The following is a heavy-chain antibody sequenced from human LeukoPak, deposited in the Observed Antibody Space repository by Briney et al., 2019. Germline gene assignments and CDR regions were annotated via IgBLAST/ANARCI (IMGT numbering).Heavy chain of an antibody. CDR2: INNDGSST. J-gene: IGHJ6*03. D-gene: IGHD6-13*01. V-gene: IGHV3-74*01. CDR1: GFTFSSYW. CDR3: ARVSTIAAASYYSSSMDV. Sequence: PGGSRRLSCAASGFTFSSYWMDWVGQAPGKGLVWVARINNDGSSTTYADSGKGRFTICRDNAKSTLYLQMHRLRAEDTAVYYCARVSTIAAASYYSSSMDVWGKGTPVTISS.